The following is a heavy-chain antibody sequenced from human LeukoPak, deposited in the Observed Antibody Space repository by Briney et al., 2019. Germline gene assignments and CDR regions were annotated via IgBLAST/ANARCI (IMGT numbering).Heavy chain of an antibody. CDR1: GYSISSGYY. Sequence: SETLSLTCAVSGYSISSGYYWGWIRQPPGKGLEWIGEINHSGSTNYNPSLKSRVTISVDTSKNQFSLKLSSVTAADTAVYYCARARRRVGATPGLFDLWGRGTLVTVSS. D-gene: IGHD1-26*01. CDR3: ARARRRVGATPGLFDL. J-gene: IGHJ2*01. CDR2: INHSGST. V-gene: IGHV4-38-2*01.